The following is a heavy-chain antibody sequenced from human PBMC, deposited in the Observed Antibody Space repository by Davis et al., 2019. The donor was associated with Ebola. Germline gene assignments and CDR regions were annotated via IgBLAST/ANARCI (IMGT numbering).Heavy chain of an antibody. CDR3: AGGRGWLVDY. D-gene: IGHD5-12*01. CDR2: ITISGDST. V-gene: IGHV3-11*06. CDR1: GFIFSDHY. Sequence: GESLKISCEASGFIFSDHYMSWIRQAPGKGLEWISFITISGDSTQYTDSVKGRFTISRDNAKNSVSLQMNSLRAEDSGVYYCAGGRGWLVDYWGHGTLVSVSS. J-gene: IGHJ4*01.